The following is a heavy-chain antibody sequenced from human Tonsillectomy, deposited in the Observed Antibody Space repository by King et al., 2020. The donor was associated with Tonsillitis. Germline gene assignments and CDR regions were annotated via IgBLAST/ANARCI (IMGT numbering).Heavy chain of an antibody. J-gene: IGHJ4*02. CDR3: ARGTIISRLQN. CDR1: GGSFSGYF. CDR2: INQSGET. D-gene: IGHD6-6*01. V-gene: IGHV4-34*01. Sequence: VQLQQWGAGLLKPSETLSLTCVVHGGSFSGYFCSWIRQPPGGGLEWIGEINQSGETFYNPSLKSLVTISVDTSKNLFSLKLTSVTAADTAVYYCARGTIISRLQNWGQGTLVAVSS.